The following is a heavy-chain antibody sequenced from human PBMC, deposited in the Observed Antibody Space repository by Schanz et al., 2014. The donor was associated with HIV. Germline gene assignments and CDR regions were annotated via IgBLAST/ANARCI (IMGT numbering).Heavy chain of an antibody. CDR2: ISYDGSNK. D-gene: IGHD3-16*01. V-gene: IGHV3-30*03. J-gene: IGHJ6*02. CDR1: GFTFSTYG. CDR3: ARVANWDYYGMDV. Sequence: QEQLVESGGGVVQPGKSLRLSCAASGFTFSTYGMHWVRQGPGKGLEWVAFISYDGSNKYYADSVKGRFTISRDNSKNTLFLQMNSLRGEDTAVYYCARVANWDYYGMDVWGRGTTVTVSS.